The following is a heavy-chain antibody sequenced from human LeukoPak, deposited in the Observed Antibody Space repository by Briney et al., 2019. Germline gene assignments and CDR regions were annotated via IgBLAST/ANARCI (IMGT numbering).Heavy chain of an antibody. CDR1: YGSISDISYY. CDR2: IYYSGRT. CDR3: ARTTEGYCSSTRCYGFSYYYYMDV. D-gene: IGHD2-2*01. Sequence: PSETLSLTCTVSYGSISDISYYWGWIRQPPGKGLEWIGSIYYSGRTYYNSSLKSRVTISVDTSKNQFSLKLSSVTAADTAVYYCARTTEGYCSSTRCYGFSYYYYMDVWGKGTTVTISS. J-gene: IGHJ6*03. V-gene: IGHV4-39*07.